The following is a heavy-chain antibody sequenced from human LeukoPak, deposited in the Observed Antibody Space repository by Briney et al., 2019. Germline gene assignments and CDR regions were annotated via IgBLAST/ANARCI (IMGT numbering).Heavy chain of an antibody. CDR2: ISSSSSYI. D-gene: IGHD3-10*01. Sequence: PGGSLRLSCAVSGFTFSSYSMNWVRQAPGKGLEWVSSISSSSSYIYYADSVKGRFTISRDNSKNTLYLQMTSLRAEDTAIYYCAKVPYSDYGSGRPPFMDVWGQGTTVAVSS. J-gene: IGHJ6*02. CDR3: AKVPYSDYGSGRPPFMDV. V-gene: IGHV3-21*04. CDR1: GFTFSSYS.